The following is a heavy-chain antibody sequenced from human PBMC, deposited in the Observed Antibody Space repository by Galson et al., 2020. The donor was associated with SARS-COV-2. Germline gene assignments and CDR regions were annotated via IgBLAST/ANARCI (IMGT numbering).Heavy chain of an antibody. Sequence: GESLKISCAASGFSVSDYYMTWVRQAPGKGLEWVSVIYTGGSTYNADSVKGRFTISRDNSKNTLFLQMNSLRAKDTAVYYCARGITIFGIYYYGMDVWGQGTSVTVSS. CDR3: ARGITIFGIYYYGMDV. CDR2: IYTGGST. CDR1: GFSVSDYY. J-gene: IGHJ6*02. D-gene: IGHD3-3*01. V-gene: IGHV3-53*01.